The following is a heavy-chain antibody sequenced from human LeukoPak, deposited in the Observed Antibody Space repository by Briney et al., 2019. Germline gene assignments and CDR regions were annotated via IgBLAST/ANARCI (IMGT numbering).Heavy chain of an antibody. CDR2: IFPSGSA. Sequence: PSETLSLTCTASAGSISSYYWTWIRQPPGKGLEWIGYIFPSGSAYYNPSLKTRVTISVDTSKNQFSLRLTSVTAADTAVYYCARRHHYSYFMDVWGKGTTVTVSS. V-gene: IGHV4-4*09. CDR3: ARRHHYSYFMDV. J-gene: IGHJ6*03. CDR1: AGSISSYY.